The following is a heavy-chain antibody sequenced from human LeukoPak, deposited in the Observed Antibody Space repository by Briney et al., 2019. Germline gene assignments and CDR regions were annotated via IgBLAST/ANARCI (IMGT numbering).Heavy chain of an antibody. CDR2: ISAYNGNT. CDR1: GYTFISYG. J-gene: IGHJ3*02. V-gene: IGHV1-18*01. CDR3: ARGRKAYCGGDCYPGDASDI. D-gene: IGHD2-21*01. Sequence: ASVKVSCKASGYTFISYGLSWVRQAPGQGLEWMGWISAYNGNTNYEQKFLGRVIMTTDTSTSTAYMELRSLRSDDTAVYFCARGRKAYCGGDCYPGDASDIWGQGTMVTVSS.